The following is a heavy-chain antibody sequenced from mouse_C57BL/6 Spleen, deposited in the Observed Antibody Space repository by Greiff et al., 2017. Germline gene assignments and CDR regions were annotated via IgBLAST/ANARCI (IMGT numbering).Heavy chain of an antibody. V-gene: IGHV5-12*01. CDR1: GFTFSDYY. D-gene: IGHD2-4*01. CDR2: ISNGGGST. Sequence: EVKLVESGGGLVQPGGSLKLSCAASGFTFSDYYMYWVRQTPEKRLEWVAYISNGGGSTYYPDTVKGRFTFSSDNAKNTLYLQMSRLKSEDTAMYYCARGPFYDYDGDYYAMDYWGQGTSVTVSS. J-gene: IGHJ4*01. CDR3: ARGPFYDYDGDYYAMDY.